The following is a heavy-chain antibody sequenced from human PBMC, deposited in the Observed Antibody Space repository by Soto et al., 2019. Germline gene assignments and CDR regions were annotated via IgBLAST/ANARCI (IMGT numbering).Heavy chain of an antibody. CDR1: GGSISGSY. J-gene: IGHJ4*02. Sequence: SETLYLTCSVSGGSISGSYLSWMRQSPGKELEWLGYVYYTGSTNYSPSLRSRVSISVDTSKNEFSLRLSSVTAADTAVYFCARSVAVPGAHIDYWGQGTQVTVYS. D-gene: IGHD6-19*01. CDR3: ARSVAVPGAHIDY. CDR2: VYYTGST. V-gene: IGHV4-59*01.